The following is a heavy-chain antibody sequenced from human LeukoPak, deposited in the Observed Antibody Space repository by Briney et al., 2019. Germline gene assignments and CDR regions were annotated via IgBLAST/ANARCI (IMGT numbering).Heavy chain of an antibody. J-gene: IGHJ4*02. CDR3: ARIIPGEATGDY. D-gene: IGHD7-27*01. CDR2: ISSSSSYI. V-gene: IGHV3-21*01. CDR1: GFTFSSYS. Sequence: GGSLRLSCAASGFTFSSYSMNWVRQAPGKGLEWVSSISSSSSYIYYADSVKGRFTISRDNAKNSLYLQMNSLRAEDTAAYYCARIIPGEATGDYWGQGTLVTVSS.